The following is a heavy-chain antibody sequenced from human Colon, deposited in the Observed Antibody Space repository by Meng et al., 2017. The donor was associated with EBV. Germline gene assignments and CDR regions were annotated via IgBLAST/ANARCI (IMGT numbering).Heavy chain of an antibody. V-gene: IGHV4-31*03. CDR1: GGSIRSGNHY. D-gene: IGHD4-17*01. CDR3: ASLYGDSSVWYLDL. CDR2: IYYSGST. J-gene: IGHJ2*01. Sequence: QVQLQESGPGLVKPSQTLSLTCTVSGGSIRSGNHYWSWIRQHPGKGREYIGYIYYSGSTYYNPSLKSRVIISVDTSKNQFSLRLNSVTAADTAVYYCASLYGDSSVWYLDLWGRGTLVTVYS.